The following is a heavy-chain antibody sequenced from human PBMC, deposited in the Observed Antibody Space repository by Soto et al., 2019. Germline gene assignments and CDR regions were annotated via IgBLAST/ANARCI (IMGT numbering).Heavy chain of an antibody. Sequence: SVKVSCKASGYTFTGYYMHWVRQAPGQGLEWMGWINPNSGGTNYAQKFQGWVTMTRDTSISTAYMELSRLRSDDTAVYYCAREEPSNYYYYGMDVWGQGTTVTVSS. CDR1: GYTFTGYY. J-gene: IGHJ6*02. V-gene: IGHV1-2*04. CDR2: INPNSGGT. CDR3: AREEPSNYYYYGMDV. D-gene: IGHD6-6*01.